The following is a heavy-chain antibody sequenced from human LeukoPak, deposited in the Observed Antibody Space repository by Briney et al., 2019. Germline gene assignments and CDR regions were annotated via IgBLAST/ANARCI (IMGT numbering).Heavy chain of an antibody. Sequence: PGGSLRLSCAASGFTFSSYSMNWVRQAPGKGLEWVSVIYSGGSTYYADSVKGRFTISRDNSKNTLYLQMNRLRAEDTAVYYCARDRGYDRNFFDYWGQGTLVTVSS. CDR3: ARDRGYDRNFFDY. J-gene: IGHJ4*02. CDR2: IYSGGST. V-gene: IGHV3-66*01. CDR1: GFTFSSYS. D-gene: IGHD5-12*01.